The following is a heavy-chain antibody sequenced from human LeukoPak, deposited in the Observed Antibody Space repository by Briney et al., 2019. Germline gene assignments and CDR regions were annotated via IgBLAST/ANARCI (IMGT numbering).Heavy chain of an antibody. D-gene: IGHD6-13*01. V-gene: IGHV4-59*08. J-gene: IGHJ6*02. Sequence: SETLSLTCTVSGGSISIYYWSWIRQPPGKGLEWIGYIYYSGTTNYNPSLKSRVTISVDTSKNQFSLKLSSVTAADTAVYYCARHGGIAYYYGMDVWGQGTTVTVSS. CDR2: IYYSGTT. CDR3: ARHGGIAYYYGMDV. CDR1: GGSISIYY.